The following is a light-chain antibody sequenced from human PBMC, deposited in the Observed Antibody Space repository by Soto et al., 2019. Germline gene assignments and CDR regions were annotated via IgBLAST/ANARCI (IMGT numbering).Light chain of an antibody. Sequence: QSVLTQPPSLSAAPGQKVTLSCSGSSSNIGNNYVSWYQQLPGTAPKLLIYDNTQRPSGIPDRFSGSKSGTSATLGITGLQTGDEADYYCGTWDSSLSVVVFGGGSK. V-gene: IGLV1-51*01. J-gene: IGLJ2*01. CDR3: GTWDSSLSVVV. CDR1: SSNIGNNY. CDR2: DNT.